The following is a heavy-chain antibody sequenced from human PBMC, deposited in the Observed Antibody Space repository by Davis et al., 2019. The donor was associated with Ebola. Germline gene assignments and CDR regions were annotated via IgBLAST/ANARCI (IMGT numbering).Heavy chain of an antibody. CDR1: GVSILDHY. D-gene: IGHD2-2*01. CDR2: IDYRGRS. CDR3: ARGGSPAMFKGVDE. Sequence: PGGSLRLSCTVSGVSILDHYWSCIRQSPGKGLEWIGYIDYRGRSTYKPSLRSRITMSVDTSKTQFSLKLKSITAADTAVYYCARGGSPAMFKGVDEWGQGTLVTVAS. V-gene: IGHV4-59*11. J-gene: IGHJ4*02.